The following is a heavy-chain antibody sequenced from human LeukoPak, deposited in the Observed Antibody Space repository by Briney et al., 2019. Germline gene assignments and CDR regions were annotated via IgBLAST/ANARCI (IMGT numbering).Heavy chain of an antibody. CDR3: ARDLYWGSSGY. Sequence: GGSLRLSCAASGFTFSSYAMSWVRQAPGKGLEWVSAISGSGGSTYYADSVKGRFTISRDNAKNSLYLQMNSLRAEDTAVYYCARDLYWGSSGYWGQGTLVTVSS. D-gene: IGHD2-8*02. CDR2: ISGSGGST. CDR1: GFTFSSYA. V-gene: IGHV3-23*01. J-gene: IGHJ4*02.